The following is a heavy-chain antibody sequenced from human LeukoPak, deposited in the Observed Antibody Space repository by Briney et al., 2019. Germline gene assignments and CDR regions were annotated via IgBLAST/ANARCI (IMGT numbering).Heavy chain of an antibody. CDR2: INPGGSSI. D-gene: IGHD4-17*01. J-gene: IGHJ4*02. CDR1: GFTFSSYW. Sequence: GGSLRLSCAASGFTFSSYWMHWVRQVPGKGLVWVARINPGGSSITYADSVKGRFTISRDNAKNTLYLQMDSLRAEDTGVYYCARDYADYVGYFFFDYWGQGTLVTVSS. CDR3: ARDYADYVGYFFFDY. V-gene: IGHV3-74*01.